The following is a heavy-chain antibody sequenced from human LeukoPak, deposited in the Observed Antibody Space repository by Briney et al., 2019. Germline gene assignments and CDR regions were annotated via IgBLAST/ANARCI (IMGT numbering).Heavy chain of an antibody. CDR1: GFTFSSYA. Sequence: PGGSLRLSCSASGFTFSSYAMHWVRQAPGKGLEYVSAISSNGGSTYYADSVKGRFTISRDNSKNTLYLQMNSLRAEDTAVYYCANSCTNLNYYYYGMDVWGQGTTVTVSS. V-gene: IGHV3-64*04. D-gene: IGHD2-2*01. J-gene: IGHJ6*02. CDR2: ISSNGGST. CDR3: ANSCTNLNYYYYGMDV.